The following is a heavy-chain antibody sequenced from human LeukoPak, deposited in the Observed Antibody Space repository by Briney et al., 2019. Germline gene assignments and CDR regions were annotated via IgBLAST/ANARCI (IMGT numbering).Heavy chain of an antibody. CDR1: GFNSSHSG. CDR3: ARDTYYYNSSAFYHYYYGMDV. Sequence: GGSLRLSCAAFGFNSSHSGMHWVRQAPGKGLEWVSLIRNDGSKTFYADSVKGRFSISRDNSKKTTYLQMNRLRAEDTAVYYCARDTYYYNSSAFYHYYYGMDVWGQGTTVTVSS. CDR2: IRNDGSKT. J-gene: IGHJ6*02. V-gene: IGHV3-30*02. D-gene: IGHD3-22*01.